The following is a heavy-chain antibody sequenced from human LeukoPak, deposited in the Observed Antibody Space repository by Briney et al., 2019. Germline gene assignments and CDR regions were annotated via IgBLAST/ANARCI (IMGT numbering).Heavy chain of an antibody. D-gene: IGHD3-16*01. CDR1: EISFRGYS. J-gene: IGHJ1*01. V-gene: IGHV3-74*01. Sequence: GGSLRLSRAASEISFRGYSMGSVRQAPRKGLVGVALINHDSTRPNYADSLKGPFSISRDNAKTTLYLQMNRLRAQDTACYYVSRAGDAWRIASWGEGTLVTVSS. CDR2: INHDSTRP. CDR3: SRAGDAWRIAS.